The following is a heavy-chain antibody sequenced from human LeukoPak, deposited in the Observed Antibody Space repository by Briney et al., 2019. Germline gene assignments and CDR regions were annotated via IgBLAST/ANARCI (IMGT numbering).Heavy chain of an antibody. Sequence: SQTLSLTCTVSGVSISSGSYYWRWIRQPAGKGLEWIGRIYTSGSTNYNPSLKSRVTISVGTSKNQFSLKLSSVTAADTAVYYCARDLYYYDSSGYYLWGFDIWGQGTMVTVSS. V-gene: IGHV4-61*02. J-gene: IGHJ3*02. CDR1: GVSISSGSYY. D-gene: IGHD3-22*01. CDR2: IYTSGST. CDR3: ARDLYYYDSSGYYLWGFDI.